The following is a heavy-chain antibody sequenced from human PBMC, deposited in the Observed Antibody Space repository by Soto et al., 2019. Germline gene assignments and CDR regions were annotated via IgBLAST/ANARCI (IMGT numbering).Heavy chain of an antibody. CDR1: GGSVNVNY. CDR3: AKRRSNFDY. D-gene: IGHD6-13*01. CDR2: IDYSGGT. Sequence: QVQLQESGPGLVKPSETLSLTCTVPGGSVNVNYWTWIRQPPGKGREWIGYIDYSGGTNYNPSLKSRVTIPVAASKNQCSLKLSSVTASGAAVYYCAKRRSNFDYCGQGTLVTVSS. J-gene: IGHJ4*02. V-gene: IGHV4-59*02.